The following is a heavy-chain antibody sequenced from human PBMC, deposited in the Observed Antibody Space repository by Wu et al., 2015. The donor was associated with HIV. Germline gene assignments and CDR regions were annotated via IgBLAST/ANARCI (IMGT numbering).Heavy chain of an antibody. CDR1: GYFLSKIS. D-gene: IGHD6-19*01. Sequence: QVQLVQSGAEVKKPGASVKVSCKVSGYFLSKISMHWVRQAPGKGLEWMGGFNPGEGETIYAQRFQGRVTIIEDISTDTAYMELSSLRSEDTAVYFCATGITVVSVYLDYWGQGTLVTVSS. CDR2: FNPGEGET. J-gene: IGHJ4*02. V-gene: IGHV1-24*01. CDR3: ATGITVVSVYLDY.